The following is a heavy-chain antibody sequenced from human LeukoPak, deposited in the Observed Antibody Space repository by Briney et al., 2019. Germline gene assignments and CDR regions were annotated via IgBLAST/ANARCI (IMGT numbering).Heavy chain of an antibody. CDR2: IYYSGST. D-gene: IGHD3-9*01. Sequence: LRLSCAASGFTFSDYYWSWIRQHPGKGLEWIGYIYYSGSTYYNPSLKSRVTISVDTSKNQFSLKLSSVTAADTAVYYCARDLSGRAGLTGWGQGTLVTVSS. V-gene: IGHV4-31*02. CDR3: ARDLSGRAGLTG. J-gene: IGHJ4*02. CDR1: GFTFSDYY.